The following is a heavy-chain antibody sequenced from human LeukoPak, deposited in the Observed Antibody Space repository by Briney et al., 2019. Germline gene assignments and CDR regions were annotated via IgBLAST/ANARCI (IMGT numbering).Heavy chain of an antibody. Sequence: PGRSLRLSCAASGFTFSSYGMHWVRQAPGKGLEWVAVIWYDGSNKYYADSVKGRFTISRDNSKNTLYLQMNSLRAEDTAVYYCARDSAGEYSSSWYGIRYYYGMDVRGQGTTVTVSS. D-gene: IGHD6-13*01. CDR2: IWYDGSNK. CDR1: GFTFSSYG. V-gene: IGHV3-33*01. CDR3: ARDSAGEYSSSWYGIRYYYGMDV. J-gene: IGHJ6*02.